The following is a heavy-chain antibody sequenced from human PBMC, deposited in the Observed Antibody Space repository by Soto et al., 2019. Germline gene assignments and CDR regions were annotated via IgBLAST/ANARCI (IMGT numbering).Heavy chain of an antibody. D-gene: IGHD1-26*01. V-gene: IGHV1-8*01. Sequence: QVQLVQSGAEVKKPGASVKVSCKASGYTFTSYDIHWVRQAPGQGREWMGWMNPNTGNAASAQKFQGRVTMTRNTSISTAYMQLSSLRSEDTAVHFCARVGRGASGYFDYWGQGTRVSVSS. CDR1: GYTFTSYD. CDR3: ARVGRGASGYFDY. CDR2: MNPNTGNA. J-gene: IGHJ4*02.